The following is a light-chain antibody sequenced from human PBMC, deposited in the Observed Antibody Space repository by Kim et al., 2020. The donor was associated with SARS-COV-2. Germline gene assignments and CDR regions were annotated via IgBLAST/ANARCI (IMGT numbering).Light chain of an antibody. CDR2: AAA. V-gene: IGKV1-27*01. CDR3: QKCDSAPWT. Sequence: SSVGDLTTILCRASQDIRNYLAWLQQKPGKAPKLLIYAAATLQPGVPSRFSGSGSGTDFTLTVTSLQPEDVATYYCQKCDSAPWTFGQGTKVDIK. J-gene: IGKJ1*01. CDR1: QDIRNY.